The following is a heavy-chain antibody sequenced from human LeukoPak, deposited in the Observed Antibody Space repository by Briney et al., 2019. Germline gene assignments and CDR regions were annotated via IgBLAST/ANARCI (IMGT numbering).Heavy chain of an antibody. CDR1: GGSISSYY. CDR2: IYSSGSS. Sequence: SETLSLTCTVSGGSISSYYCSWIRQPAGKGLEWIGRIYSSGSSNYNASLKSRVTISVDTSKNQFSLKLSSVTAADTAVYYCAKLTTVVTPQDYWGQGTLVTVSS. V-gene: IGHV4-4*07. CDR3: AKLTTVVTPQDY. D-gene: IGHD4-23*01. J-gene: IGHJ4*02.